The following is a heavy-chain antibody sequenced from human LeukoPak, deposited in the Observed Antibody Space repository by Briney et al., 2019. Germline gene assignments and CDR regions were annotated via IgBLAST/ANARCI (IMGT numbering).Heavy chain of an antibody. V-gene: IGHV3-30*04. CDR2: ISYDGSNK. CDR1: GFTFSSYA. CDR3: ARGTSIAAAGRVAANGPNWFDP. D-gene: IGHD6-13*01. Sequence: GGSLRLSCASSGFTFSSYAMHWVRQAPGKGLEWVAVISYDGSNKYYADSVKGRFTISRDNSKNTLYLQMNSLRAEDTAVYYCARGTSIAAAGRVAANGPNWFDPWGQGTLVTVSS. J-gene: IGHJ5*02.